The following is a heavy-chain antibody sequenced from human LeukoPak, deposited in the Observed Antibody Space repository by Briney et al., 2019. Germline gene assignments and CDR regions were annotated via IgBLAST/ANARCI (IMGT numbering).Heavy chain of an antibody. CDR2: ISSRSSLI. Sequence: PGGSLRLSCAASGFSFSSYAMNWVRQAPGKGLEWVSSISSRSSLIYYADSVKGRFTISRDNARNSLYLQMNSLTAEDTAVYYCVSGSPAGDYWGQGTLVTVSS. V-gene: IGHV3-21*01. J-gene: IGHJ4*02. D-gene: IGHD1-26*01. CDR3: VSGSPAGDY. CDR1: GFSFSSYA.